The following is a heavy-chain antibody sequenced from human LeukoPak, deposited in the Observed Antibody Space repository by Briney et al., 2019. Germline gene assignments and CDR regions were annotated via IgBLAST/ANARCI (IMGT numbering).Heavy chain of an antibody. CDR2: IKSKTDGGTT. CDR3: TPRKWRSSSWSSGVAEYFQH. Sequence: PGGSLRLSCAASGFTFSNAWMSWVRQAPGKGLEWVGRIKSKTDGGTTDYAAPVKGRFTISRDDSKNTLYLQMNSLKTEDTAVYYCTPRKWRSSSWSSGVAEYFQHWGQGTLVTVSS. CDR1: GFTFSNAW. V-gene: IGHV3-15*01. J-gene: IGHJ1*01. D-gene: IGHD6-13*01.